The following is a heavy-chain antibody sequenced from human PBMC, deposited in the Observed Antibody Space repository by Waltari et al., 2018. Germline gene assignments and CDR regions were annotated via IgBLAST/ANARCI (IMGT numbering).Heavy chain of an antibody. J-gene: IGHJ6*02. D-gene: IGHD6-19*01. CDR3: ATWYWAGSGRHYYYYYGMDV. CDR2: FGPEDGEK. CDR1: GYTLPELS. Sequence: QVQLVQSGAEVKKPGASVKVSCKVSGYTLPELSMHWVRQAPGKGLEWMGGFGPEDGEKIYAQKFQGRVTMTEDTSTDTAYMELSSLRSEDTAVYYCATWYWAGSGRHYYYYYGMDVWGQGTTVTVSS. V-gene: IGHV1-24*01.